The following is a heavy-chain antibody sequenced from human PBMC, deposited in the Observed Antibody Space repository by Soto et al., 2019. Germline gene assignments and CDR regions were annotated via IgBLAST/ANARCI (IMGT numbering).Heavy chain of an antibody. CDR3: ALAYYYDSSGYYGDAFDI. J-gene: IGHJ3*02. D-gene: IGHD3-22*01. CDR2: IYYSGSP. CDR1: GGSISSYY. Sequence: SETLSLTCTVSGGSISSYYWSWIRQPPGKGLEWIGYIYYSGSPNYNPSLKSRVTISVDTSKNQFSLKLSSVTAADTAVYYCALAYYYDSSGYYGDAFDIWGQGTMVTVSS. V-gene: IGHV4-59*01.